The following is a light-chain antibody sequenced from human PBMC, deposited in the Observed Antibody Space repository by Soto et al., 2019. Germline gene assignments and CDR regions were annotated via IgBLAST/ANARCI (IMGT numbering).Light chain of an antibody. J-gene: IGKJ1*01. CDR3: QQANSFPTM. CDR1: QAISGW. CDR2: AAS. V-gene: IGKV1-12*01. Sequence: DIQMTQSPSSVSASVGDRVTITCRASQAISGWVAWYQQKPGKVPKLLIYAASNLQSAVPSRFSGSGSGTDYTLTISNLQPEDFATYYCQQANSFPTMFGQGTKVEI.